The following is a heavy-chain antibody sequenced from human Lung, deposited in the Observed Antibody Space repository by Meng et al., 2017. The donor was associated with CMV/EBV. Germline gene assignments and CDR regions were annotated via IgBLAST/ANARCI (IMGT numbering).Heavy chain of an antibody. D-gene: IGHD3-10*01. CDR3: ARDNYGSGSYYNGAWFDP. CDR2: ISSSSSYI. Sequence: SXAASGFTFSSYSMNWVRQAPGKGLEWVSSISSSSSYIYYADSVKGRFTISRDNAKNSLYLQMNSLRAEDTAVYYCARDNYGSGSYYNGAWFDPWGQGTXVTVSS. J-gene: IGHJ5*02. V-gene: IGHV3-21*01. CDR1: GFTFSSYS.